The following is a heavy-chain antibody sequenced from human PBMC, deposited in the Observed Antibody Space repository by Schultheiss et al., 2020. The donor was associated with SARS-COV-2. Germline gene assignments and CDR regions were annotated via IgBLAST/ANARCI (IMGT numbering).Heavy chain of an antibody. Sequence: SETLSLTCTVSGGSISSYYWSWIRQPPGKGLEWIGYIYYTGSTNYNPSLKSRVTISVDTSKNQFSLKLSSVTAADTAVYYCAKTLTGDYGNWGQGTLVTVSS. D-gene: IGHD4-17*01. V-gene: IGHV4-59*08. CDR1: GGSISSYY. CDR2: IYYTGST. CDR3: AKTLTGDYGN. J-gene: IGHJ4*02.